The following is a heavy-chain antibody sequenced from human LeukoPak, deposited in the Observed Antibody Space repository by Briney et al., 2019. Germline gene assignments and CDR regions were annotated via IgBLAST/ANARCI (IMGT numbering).Heavy chain of an antibody. J-gene: IGHJ4*02. CDR3: ARDREMAIDY. CDR1: GFTFDDYA. CDR2: IYYSGST. Sequence: GSLILSCAASGFTFDDYAMHWIRQPPGKGLEWIGYIYYSGSTNYNPSLKSRVTISVDTSKNQFSLKLSSVTAADTAVYYCARDREMAIDYWGQGTLVTVSS. V-gene: IGHV4-59*01. D-gene: IGHD5-24*01.